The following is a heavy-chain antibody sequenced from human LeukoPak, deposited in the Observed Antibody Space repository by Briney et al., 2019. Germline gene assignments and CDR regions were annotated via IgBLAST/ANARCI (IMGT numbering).Heavy chain of an antibody. J-gene: IGHJ4*02. V-gene: IGHV3-30*02. Sequence: GGPLRLSCVASGFTFSSKGMHWVRQAPGKGLEWVAFIQYDGSYKYYAESVKDRFTISRDNSKNTLYLQMNSLRAEDTAVYYCANANYWGQGTLVTVSS. CDR3: ANANY. CDR1: GFTFSSKG. CDR2: IQYDGSYK.